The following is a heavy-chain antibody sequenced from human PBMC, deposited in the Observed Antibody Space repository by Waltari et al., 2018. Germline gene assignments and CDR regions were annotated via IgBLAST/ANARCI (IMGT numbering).Heavy chain of an antibody. V-gene: IGHV3-30*02. J-gene: IGHJ4*02. CDR1: GFTFSSYG. D-gene: IGHD2-21*01. Sequence: QVQLVESGGGVVQPGGSLRLSCAASGFTFSSYGMHWVRQAPGKGLEWVAFIRYDGSNKYYADSVKGRFTISRDNSKNTLYLQMNSLRAEDTAVYYCAKDSPNSNRFRARNAFFDYWGQGTLVTVSS. CDR3: AKDSPNSNRFRARNAFFDY. CDR2: IRYDGSNK.